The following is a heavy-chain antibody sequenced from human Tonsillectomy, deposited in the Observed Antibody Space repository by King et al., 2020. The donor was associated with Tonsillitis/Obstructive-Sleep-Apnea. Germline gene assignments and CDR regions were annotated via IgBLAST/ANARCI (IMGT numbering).Heavy chain of an antibody. V-gene: IGHV3-23*04. CDR2: ISGSGVST. Sequence: VQLVESGGGLVQPGGSLRLSCAASGFTFSSYAMSWVRQAPGKGLEWVSSISGSGVSTYYADSVKGRFTISRDNSKNTLYLQMNSLRAEDTALYYCAKDPEGVLRFLEWLMNYFDYWGQGTLVTVSS. CDR1: GFTFSSYA. J-gene: IGHJ4*02. D-gene: IGHD3-3*01. CDR3: AKDPEGVLRFLEWLMNYFDY.